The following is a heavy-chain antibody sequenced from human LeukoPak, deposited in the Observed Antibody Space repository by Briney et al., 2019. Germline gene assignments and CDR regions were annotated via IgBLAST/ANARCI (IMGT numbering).Heavy chain of an antibody. CDR1: GYTFTNYV. J-gene: IGHJ4*02. CDR2: INAGNGDT. V-gene: IGHV1-3*01. Sequence: ASVTVSCKASGYTFTNYVIHWVRQAPGQRPEWMGWINAGNGDTKYSHHFQGRVTITRDTSASTAYMEMSSLTSGDTALYYCARDDCGDTCYPGGYWGQGTLVTVSS. D-gene: IGHD2-21*01. CDR3: ARDDCGDTCYPGGY.